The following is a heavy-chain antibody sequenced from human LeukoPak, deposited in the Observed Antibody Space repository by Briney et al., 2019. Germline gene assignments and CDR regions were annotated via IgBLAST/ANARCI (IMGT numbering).Heavy chain of an antibody. CDR1: GGSISSYY. J-gene: IGHJ4*02. CDR2: IYYSGST. D-gene: IGHD5-12*01. V-gene: IGHV4-59*08. Sequence: SETLSLTCTVSGGSISSYYWSWIRQPPGKGLEWLGYIYYSGSTNYNPSLKSRVTISVDTSKNQFSLKLSSVTAADTAVHYCARTTLDIVATICDYWGQGTLVTVSS. CDR3: ARTTLDIVATICDY.